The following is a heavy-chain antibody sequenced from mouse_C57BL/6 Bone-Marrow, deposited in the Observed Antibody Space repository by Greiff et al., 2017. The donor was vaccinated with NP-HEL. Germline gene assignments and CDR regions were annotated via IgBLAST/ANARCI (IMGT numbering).Heavy chain of an antibody. CDR1: GYTFTSYT. J-gene: IGHJ2*01. D-gene: IGHD1-1*01. CDR2: INPSSGYT. CDR3: ASPPTTDY. V-gene: IGHV1-4*01. Sequence: VQLQESEAELARPGASVKMSCKASGYTFTSYTMHWVKQRPGQGLEWIGYINPSSGYTKYNQKFKDKATLTADKSSSTAYMQLSSLTSEDSAVYYCASPPTTDYWGQGTTLTVSS.